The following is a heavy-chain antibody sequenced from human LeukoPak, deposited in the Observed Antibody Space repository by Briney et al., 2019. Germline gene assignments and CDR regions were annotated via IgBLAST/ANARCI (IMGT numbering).Heavy chain of an antibody. J-gene: IGHJ4*02. V-gene: IGHV4-39*07. Sequence: SETLSLTCTVSGGSISSSSYYWGWIRQPPGKGLEWIGSIYYSGSTYYNPSLKSRVTISLDRSRNQFSLKLNSVTAADTAVYYCARDARITMVRGVLDYWGQGTLVTVSS. CDR2: IYYSGST. CDR3: ARDARITMVRGVLDY. CDR1: GGSISSSSYY. D-gene: IGHD3-10*01.